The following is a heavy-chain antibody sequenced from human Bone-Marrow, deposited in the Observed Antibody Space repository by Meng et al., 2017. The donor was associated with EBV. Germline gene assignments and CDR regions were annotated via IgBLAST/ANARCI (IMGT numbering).Heavy chain of an antibody. V-gene: IGHV4-39*07. D-gene: IGHD1-1*01. CDR3: LLQVQDDDY. J-gene: IGHJ4*02. Sequence: LACALSVSSICWFSIFWGWMRQPPGKGLEWIGSIYYSGSTYYNPSLKSRVTISVDTSKNQFSLKLNSVTAEDTAVYYCLLQVQDDDYWGQGTLVTVSS. CDR1: VSSICWFSIF. CDR2: IYYSGST.